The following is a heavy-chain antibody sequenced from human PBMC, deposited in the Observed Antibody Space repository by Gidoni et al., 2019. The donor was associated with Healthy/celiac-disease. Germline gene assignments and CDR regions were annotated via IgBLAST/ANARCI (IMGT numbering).Heavy chain of an antibody. CDR1: GFTFSSYA. J-gene: IGHJ4*02. V-gene: IGHV3-30-3*01. CDR2: ISYDGSNK. D-gene: IGHD5-12*01. Sequence: QVQLVESGGGVVQPGRSLRLSCAASGFTFSSYAMHGVRQAPGKGLEWVAVISYDGSNKYYADSVKGRFTISRDNSKNTLYLQMNSLRAEDTAVYYCARAFSGYHYFDYWGQGTLVTVSS. CDR3: ARAFSGYHYFDY.